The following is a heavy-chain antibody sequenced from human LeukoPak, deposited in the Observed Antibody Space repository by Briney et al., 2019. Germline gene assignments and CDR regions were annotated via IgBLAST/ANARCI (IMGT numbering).Heavy chain of an antibody. Sequence: GASVKVSCKASGYTFTSYGISWVRQAPGQGLEWMGWISAYNGNTNYAQKLQGRVTMTRDTSTSTVYMELSSLRSEDTAVYYCARANSYYYGSGSWDYWGQGTLVTVSS. CDR1: GYTFTSYG. CDR2: ISAYNGNT. J-gene: IGHJ4*02. V-gene: IGHV1-18*01. D-gene: IGHD3-10*01. CDR3: ARANSYYYGSGSWDY.